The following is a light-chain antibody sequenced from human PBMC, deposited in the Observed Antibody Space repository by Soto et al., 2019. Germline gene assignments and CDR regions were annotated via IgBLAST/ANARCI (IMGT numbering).Light chain of an antibody. CDR3: QQYGSSST. Sequence: EIVMTQSPATLSVSPGERATLSCRASQSVSSNLAWYQQKPGQAPRLLIYGASTRATGIPARFSGSGSGTDFTLTISRLEPEDFAVYYCQQYGSSSTFGQGTRLEV. J-gene: IGKJ5*01. CDR1: QSVSSN. V-gene: IGKV3-15*01. CDR2: GAS.